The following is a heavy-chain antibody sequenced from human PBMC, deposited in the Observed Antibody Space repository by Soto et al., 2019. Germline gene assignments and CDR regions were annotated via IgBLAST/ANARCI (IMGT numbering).Heavy chain of an antibody. CDR3: ARGPEDSRWYDDYYGMDV. V-gene: IGHV1-8*01. Sequence: QVQLVQSGAEVKKPGASVKVSCKASGYTFTSYDINWVRQATGQGLEWMGWMNPNSGNTGYAQKFQGRVTMTRNTSISTAYMELSSLRSEDTAVYYCARGPEDSRWYDDYYGMDVWGQGTTVTVSS. J-gene: IGHJ6*02. CDR2: MNPNSGNT. D-gene: IGHD6-13*01. CDR1: GYTFTSYD.